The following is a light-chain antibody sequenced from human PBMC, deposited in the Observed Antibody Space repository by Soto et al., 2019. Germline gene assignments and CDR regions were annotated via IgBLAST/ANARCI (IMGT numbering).Light chain of an antibody. Sequence: IVGTQSPAPLSVSPGGRATLSCRASQSVRRNVAWSNQKPGQAPRLRSYGPSPRASGIPARFSGSGDGRECTRTISSLQSEDYGVYDCHQYEDWPPAFGQGTKVDIK. V-gene: IGKV3-15*01. CDR2: GPS. J-gene: IGKJ1*01. CDR1: QSVRRN. CDR3: HQYEDWPPA.